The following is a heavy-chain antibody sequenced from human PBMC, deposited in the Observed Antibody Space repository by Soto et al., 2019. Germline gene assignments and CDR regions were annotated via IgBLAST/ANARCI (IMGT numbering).Heavy chain of an antibody. CDR2: VYYTGST. Sequence: SETLSLTCTVSGAPIRSTDYYWSWIRQAPGKGLEWIGYVYYTGSTYYNPSLMSRLTISVDTSKNQFSLKLTSVTAAETAVYYCVRTAREGAVAPHWFDRWGQGTQVTVSS. D-gene: IGHD2-21*02. CDR3: VRTAREGAVAPHWFDR. V-gene: IGHV4-30-4*01. J-gene: IGHJ5*02. CDR1: GAPIRSTDYY.